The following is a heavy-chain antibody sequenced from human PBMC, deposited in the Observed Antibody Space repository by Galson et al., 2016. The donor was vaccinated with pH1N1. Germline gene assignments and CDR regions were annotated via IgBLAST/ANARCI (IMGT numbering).Heavy chain of an antibody. CDR3: AKTTTHDLWYYYGMDV. J-gene: IGHJ6*02. V-gene: IGHV3-30*04. CDR2: ISKDGNNV. Sequence: SLRLSCAASGFTLSCCAMHWVRQAPGKGLECVALISKDGNNVYYADSVKGRFTISRDNSKSTLYLQVNSLRAEDTAVYFCAKTTTHDLWYYYGMDVWGHGTAVTVSS. CDR1: GFTLSCCA. D-gene: IGHD1-1*01.